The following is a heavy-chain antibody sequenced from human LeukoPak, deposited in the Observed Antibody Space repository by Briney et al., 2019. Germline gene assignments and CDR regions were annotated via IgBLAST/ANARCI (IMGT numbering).Heavy chain of an antibody. CDR3: ARRGGYGGNSVPGFDY. CDR1: DDSIRSSAYY. V-gene: IGHV4-39*01. Sequence: SETLSLTCAVSDDSIRSSAYYWGWIRQPPGKGLEWIGRIYYSGSTYYNPSLKSRVTISIDTSKNQFSLKLISVTATDTAVYYCARRGGYGGNSVPGFDYWGQGTLVTVSS. CDR2: IYYSGST. J-gene: IGHJ4*02. D-gene: IGHD4-23*01.